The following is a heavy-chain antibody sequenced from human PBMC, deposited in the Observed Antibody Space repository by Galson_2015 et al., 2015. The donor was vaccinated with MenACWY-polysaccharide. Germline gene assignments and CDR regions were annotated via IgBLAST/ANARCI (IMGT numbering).Heavy chain of an antibody. D-gene: IGHD1-1*01. CDR3: ARDTPGIEDFDY. CDR1: GFTFRSHD. Sequence: SLRLSCAVSGFTFRSHDMNWVRQAPGKGLEWVSYIDTSGTSTKYADSVKGRFIVSRDNAKNSLYLQMNSLRLEDTAVYYCARDTPGIEDFDYWGQGILVTVSS. V-gene: IGHV3-48*03. CDR2: IDTSGTST. J-gene: IGHJ4*02.